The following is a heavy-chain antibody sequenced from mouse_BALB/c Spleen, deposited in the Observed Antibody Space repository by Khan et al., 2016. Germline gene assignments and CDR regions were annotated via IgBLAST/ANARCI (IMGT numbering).Heavy chain of an antibody. CDR3: AGCSSVYSAYGYAMDA. CDR2: INTYTGEP. D-gene: IGHD2-2*01. Sequence: QIQLVQSGPELKKPGETVKISCKASGYTFTNYGMNWVKQAPGKGLKWMGWINTYTGEPTYADDFKGRFAFSLETSASTAYLPINKLTDADKATYFGAGCSSVYSAYGYAMDAWGQGTAVTVS. J-gene: IGHJ4*01. CDR1: GYTFTNYG. V-gene: IGHV9-1*02.